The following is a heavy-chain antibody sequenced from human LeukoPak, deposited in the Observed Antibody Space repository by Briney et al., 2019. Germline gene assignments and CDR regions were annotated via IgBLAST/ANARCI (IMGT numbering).Heavy chain of an antibody. CDR3: ARGVRYFDWLLGNWFDP. CDR1: GGSFSGYY. Sequence: PSETLSLTCAVYGGSFSGYYWSWIRQPPGKGLEWIGEINHSGSTNCNPSLKSRVTISVDTSKNQFSLKLSSVTAADTAVYYCARGVRYFDWLLGNWFDPWGQGTLVTVSS. D-gene: IGHD3-9*01. J-gene: IGHJ5*02. CDR2: INHSGST. V-gene: IGHV4-34*01.